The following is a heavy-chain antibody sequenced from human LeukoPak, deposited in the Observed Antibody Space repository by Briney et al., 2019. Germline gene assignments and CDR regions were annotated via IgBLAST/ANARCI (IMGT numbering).Heavy chain of an antibody. V-gene: IGHV3-66*01. Sequence: GGSLRLSCAASGFTVSSSSMNWVRLGPGKGLEWVSVISSDGNTYYADSVKGRFTISRDDSRNTLSLQMHGLRADDTAVYYCARGQEQFSSPWQWGPRRKNFYYYGMDVWGQGST. CDR3: ARGQEQFSSPWQWGPRRKNFYYYGMDV. J-gene: IGHJ6*02. CDR2: ISSDGNT. CDR1: GFTVSSSS. D-gene: IGHD6-19*01.